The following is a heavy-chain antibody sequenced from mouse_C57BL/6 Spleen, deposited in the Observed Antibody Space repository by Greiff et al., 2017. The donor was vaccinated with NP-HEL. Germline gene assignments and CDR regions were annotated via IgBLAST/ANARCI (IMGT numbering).Heavy chain of an antibody. Sequence: EVQLQQSGPVLVKPGASVKMSCKASGYTFTDYYMNWVKQSHGKSLEWIGVINPYNGGTSYNQKFKGKATLTVDKSSSTAYMELNSLTSEDSAVYYCARDWRYYFDYWGQGTTLTVSS. D-gene: IGHD4-1*01. J-gene: IGHJ2*01. CDR3: ARDWRYYFDY. V-gene: IGHV1-19*01. CDR1: GYTFTDYY. CDR2: INPYNGGT.